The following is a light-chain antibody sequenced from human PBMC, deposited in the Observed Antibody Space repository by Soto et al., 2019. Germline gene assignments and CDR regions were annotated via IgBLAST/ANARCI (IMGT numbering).Light chain of an antibody. Sequence: QSVLTQPPSASGSPGQSGTISCTGTSSDVGGYNYVSWYQQHPGKAPKLMIYEVSKRPSGVPDRFSGSKSGNTASLTVSGLQAEDEADYYCSSYAGSNNYVVFGGGTKLTVL. CDR1: SSDVGGYNY. J-gene: IGLJ2*01. CDR2: EVS. CDR3: SSYAGSNNYVV. V-gene: IGLV2-8*01.